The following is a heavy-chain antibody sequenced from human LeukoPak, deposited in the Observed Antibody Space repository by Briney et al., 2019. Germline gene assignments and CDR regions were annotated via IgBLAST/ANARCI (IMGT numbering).Heavy chain of an antibody. J-gene: IGHJ2*01. CDR3: ARSVGVATIYWYFDL. CDR2: INHSGST. D-gene: IGHD5-12*01. V-gene: IGHV4-38-2*02. Sequence: SETLSLTCTVSGYSISSGYYWSWIRQPPGKGLEWIGEINHSGSTNYNPSLKSRVTISVDTSKNQFSLKLSSVTAADTAVYYCARSVGVATIYWYFDLWGRGTLVTVSS. CDR1: GYSISSGYY.